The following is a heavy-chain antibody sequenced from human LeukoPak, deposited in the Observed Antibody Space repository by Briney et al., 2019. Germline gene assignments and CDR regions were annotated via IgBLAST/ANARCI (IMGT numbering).Heavy chain of an antibody. CDR2: IKQDGSEK. D-gene: IGHD5-18*01. V-gene: IGHV3-7*01. CDR3: PRDRIQQWFFDY. CDR1: GLTFTSYW. Sequence: GGSLRLSCATSGLTFTSYWMTWVRQAPGKGLEWVANIKQDGSEKYYVDSVKGRFTISRDNAKNSLYLQMNSLRAEDTAVYYCPRDRIQQWFFDYWGQGTLVTVSS. J-gene: IGHJ4*02.